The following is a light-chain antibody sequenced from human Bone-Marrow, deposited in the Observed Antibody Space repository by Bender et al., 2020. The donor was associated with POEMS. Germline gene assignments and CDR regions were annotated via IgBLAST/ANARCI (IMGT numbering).Light chain of an antibody. Sequence: QSALTQPASVSGSPGQSITISCTGTNSDVGNFNLVSWYQHRPGKAPKLMIYDDTKRPSGVSSRFSGSRSGNTASLTISGLQPEDEADYYCCSYAGSRTYVFRSGTSVTVL. CDR2: DDT. CDR1: NSDVGNFNL. CDR3: CSYAGSRTYV. J-gene: IGLJ1*01. V-gene: IGLV2-23*01.